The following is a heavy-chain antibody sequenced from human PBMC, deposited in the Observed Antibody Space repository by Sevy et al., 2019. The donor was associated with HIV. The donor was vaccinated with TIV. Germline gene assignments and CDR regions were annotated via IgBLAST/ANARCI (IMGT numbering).Heavy chain of an antibody. CDR2: INQDGSEI. Sequence: GGSLRLSGVGAGISIRSHGMNWVGQSPGKGLEWVANINQDGSEINYVGSVKGRFTISRDNARNSGYLQMHSLSVEDSGVYYCARAMGVWGQGTTVTVSS. J-gene: IGHJ6*02. CDR3: ARAMGV. CDR1: GISIRSHG. V-gene: IGHV3-7*01.